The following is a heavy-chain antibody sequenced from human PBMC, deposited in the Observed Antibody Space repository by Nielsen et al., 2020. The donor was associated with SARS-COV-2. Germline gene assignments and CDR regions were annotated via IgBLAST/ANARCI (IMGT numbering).Heavy chain of an antibody. CDR1: GGSISSGSHY. Sequence: SETLSLTCIVSGGSISSGSHYWSWIRQPPGKGLEWIGSIHYSGGTYYNPSLRSRVTISVDTSKNQFSLKVNSVTAADTAVYYCVRIDMATISVDYWGRGTLVTVSS. J-gene: IGHJ4*02. CDR2: IHYSGGT. V-gene: IGHV4-39*07. D-gene: IGHD5-24*01. CDR3: VRIDMATISVDY.